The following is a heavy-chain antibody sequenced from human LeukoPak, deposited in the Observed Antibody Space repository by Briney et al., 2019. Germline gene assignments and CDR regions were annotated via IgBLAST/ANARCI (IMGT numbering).Heavy chain of an antibody. CDR3: AKDYFGSLEY. V-gene: IGHV3-74*03. CDR2: IKSDGSGT. J-gene: IGHJ4*02. CDR1: GFDFSVAW. D-gene: IGHD2/OR15-2a*01. Sequence: GGSLRLSCAASGFDFSVAWMHWVRHAPGKGLVWVSVIKSDGSGTAYADSVKGRFTISRDNAKNTVYLQMNSLRDEDTAVYYCAKDYFGSLEYWGQGTLVTVSS.